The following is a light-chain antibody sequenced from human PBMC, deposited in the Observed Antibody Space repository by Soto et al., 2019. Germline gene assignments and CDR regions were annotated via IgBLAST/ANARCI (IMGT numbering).Light chain of an antibody. CDR3: AAWDDSLSGFYV. V-gene: IGLV2-11*01. CDR1: SSDVGGYNY. Sequence: QSVLTQPRSVSGSPGQSVTISCTGTSSDVGGYNYVSWYQQHPGKAPKLMIYDVSKRPSGVPDRFSGSKSGNTASLAISGLRSEDEADYYCAAWDDSLSGFYVFGTGTKVTVL. J-gene: IGLJ1*01. CDR2: DVS.